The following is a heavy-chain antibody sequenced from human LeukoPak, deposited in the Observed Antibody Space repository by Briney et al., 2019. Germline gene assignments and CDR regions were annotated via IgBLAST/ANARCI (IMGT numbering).Heavy chain of an antibody. J-gene: IGHJ4*02. Sequence: GGSLRLSCAASGFTFSNAYMNWVRQAPGKGLEWVGRIKPKTDGETTEYAAPVKGRFSISRDDSTNTVYLQMNSLGTGDTAVYYCSTEGRVAGTQHPFDYWGRGTLVTVSS. V-gene: IGHV3-15*07. CDR2: IKPKTDGETT. CDR1: GFTFSNAY. D-gene: IGHD6-19*01. CDR3: STEGRVAGTQHPFDY.